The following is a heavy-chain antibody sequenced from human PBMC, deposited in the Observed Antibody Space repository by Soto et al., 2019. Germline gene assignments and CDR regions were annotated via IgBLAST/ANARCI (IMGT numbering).Heavy chain of an antibody. V-gene: IGHV3-49*03. CDR3: TRDKFGERAFDY. CDR1: GFNFGDYA. D-gene: IGHD3-10*01. Sequence: GGSLRLSCATSGFNFGDYAMIWLRQAPGKGLEWLAFIRSKASGGTAEYAASVKDRFTILRDDSEGIAYLQMNSLKTEDTAVYYCTRDKFGERAFDYWGQGALVTVSS. CDR2: IRSKASGGTA. J-gene: IGHJ4*02.